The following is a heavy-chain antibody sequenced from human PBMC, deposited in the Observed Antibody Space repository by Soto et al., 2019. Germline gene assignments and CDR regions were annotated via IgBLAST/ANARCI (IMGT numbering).Heavy chain of an antibody. Sequence: PSETLSLTCAVYGGSFSGHYWSWIRQPPGKGLEWIGEINHSGSTNYNPSLKSRVTISVDTSKNQFSLKLSSVTAADTAVYYCARGETYYYDSSGPRAVYFQHWGQGTLVTVSS. CDR2: INHSGST. J-gene: IGHJ1*01. CDR3: ARGETYYYDSSGPRAVYFQH. V-gene: IGHV4-34*01. D-gene: IGHD3-22*01. CDR1: GGSFSGHY.